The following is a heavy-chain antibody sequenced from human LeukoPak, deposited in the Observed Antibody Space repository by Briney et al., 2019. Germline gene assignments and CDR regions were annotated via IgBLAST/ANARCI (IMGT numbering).Heavy chain of an antibody. CDR1: GGSFSGYY. J-gene: IGHJ3*02. CDR3: ARSIAVAGYDAFDI. V-gene: IGHV4-34*01. CDR2: INHSGST. Sequence: SETLSLTCAVYGGSFSGYYWSWIRQPPGKGLEWIGEINHSGSTNYNPSLKSRVTISVDTSKNQFSLKPSSVTAADTAVYYCARSIAVAGYDAFDIWGQGTMVTVSS. D-gene: IGHD6-19*01.